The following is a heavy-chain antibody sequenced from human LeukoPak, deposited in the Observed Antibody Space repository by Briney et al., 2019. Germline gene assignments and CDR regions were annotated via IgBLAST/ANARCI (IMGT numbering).Heavy chain of an antibody. D-gene: IGHD6-19*01. Sequence: GASVKVSCKASGYTFTNYGISWVRQAPGQGLEWMGWISAYNGHTKYAQKLQGRVTVTTDTSTSTAYMELRSLRSDDTAVYYCARDSYSSGWDYWGQGTLVTVSS. V-gene: IGHV1-18*01. CDR3: ARDSYSSGWDY. CDR1: GYTFTNYG. J-gene: IGHJ4*02. CDR2: ISAYNGHT.